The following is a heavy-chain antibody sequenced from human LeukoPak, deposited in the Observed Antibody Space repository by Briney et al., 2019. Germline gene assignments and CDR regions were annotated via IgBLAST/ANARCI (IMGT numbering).Heavy chain of an antibody. J-gene: IGHJ4*02. Sequence: GGSLRLPCAASGFTFSNCVMNWVRQAPGKGLEWVSAISGSGGSTSYADSVKGRFTISRDNSKSTLYLQMNSLRAEDTAVYYCAKGVGGSYYFDFWGQGTLVTVSS. CDR1: GFTFSNCV. D-gene: IGHD1-26*01. CDR3: AKGVGGSYYFDF. CDR2: ISGSGGST. V-gene: IGHV3-23*01.